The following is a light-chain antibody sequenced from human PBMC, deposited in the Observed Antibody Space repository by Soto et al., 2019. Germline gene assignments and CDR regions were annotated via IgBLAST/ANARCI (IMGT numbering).Light chain of an antibody. CDR2: GAS. J-gene: IGKJ4*01. V-gene: IGKV3-15*01. Sequence: EIVMTQSPATVSVSPGERATLSCRASQSVAGNLAWYQQKPGQAPRLLMYGASTRATGIPARFSGSGSGTEFTLTISSLQSEDFGVYYCQQYNNWPLTFGGGTKVEIK. CDR1: QSVAGN. CDR3: QQYNNWPLT.